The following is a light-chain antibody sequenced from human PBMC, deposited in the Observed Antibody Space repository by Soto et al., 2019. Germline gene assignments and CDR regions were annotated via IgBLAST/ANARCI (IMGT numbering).Light chain of an antibody. CDR3: SSCTSSSTLAV. CDR2: DVS. V-gene: IGLV2-14*01. Sequence: QSALTQPASVSGSPGQSITISCTGTSSDVGGYNYVSWYQQHPGKAPKLMIYDVSNRPSGVSNRFSGSKSGNTASLTISGLQAEDEADYYCSSCTSSSTLAVFGGGTKLTVL. J-gene: IGLJ2*01. CDR1: SSDVGGYNY.